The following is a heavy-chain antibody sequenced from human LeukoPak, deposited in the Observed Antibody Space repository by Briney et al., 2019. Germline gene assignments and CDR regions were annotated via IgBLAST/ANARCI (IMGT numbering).Heavy chain of an antibody. CDR1: GGTFSSYT. D-gene: IGHD6-13*01. Sequence: VASVKVSCKASGGTFSSYTISWVRQAPGQGLEWMGRIIPILGIANYAQKSQGRVTITADKSTSTAYMELSSLRSEDTAVYYCENTPGIAAAGINYWGQGTLVTVSS. CDR2: IIPILGIA. CDR3: ENTPGIAAAGINY. V-gene: IGHV1-69*02. J-gene: IGHJ4*02.